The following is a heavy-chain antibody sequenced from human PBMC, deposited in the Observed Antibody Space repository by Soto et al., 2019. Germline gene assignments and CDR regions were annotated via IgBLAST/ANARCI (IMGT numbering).Heavy chain of an antibody. Sequence: SVKVSCKASGYTFTSYGISWVRQAPGQGLEWMGWISPYNGNTGYAQKLQGRVTMTRNTSISTAYMELSSLRSEDTAVYYCARLAYYDILTGPEIDYWGQGTLVTVSS. CDR1: GYTFTSYG. J-gene: IGHJ4*02. V-gene: IGHV1-8*02. D-gene: IGHD3-9*01. CDR2: ISPYNGNT. CDR3: ARLAYYDILTGPEIDY.